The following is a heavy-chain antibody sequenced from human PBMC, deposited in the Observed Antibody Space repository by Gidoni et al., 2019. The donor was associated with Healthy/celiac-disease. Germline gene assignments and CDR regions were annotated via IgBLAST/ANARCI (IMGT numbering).Heavy chain of an antibody. Sequence: QLQLQESGPGLVKPSETLSLTCTVSGCSISSSSYYWGWLRQPPGKGLEWIGSIYYSGSTYYNPSLKSRVTISVDTSKNQFSLKLSSVTAADTAVYYCAREILRGYFDWLKAPWVDGMDVWGQGTTVTVSS. D-gene: IGHD3-9*01. CDR3: AREILRGYFDWLKAPWVDGMDV. CDR2: IYYSGST. CDR1: GCSISSSSYY. V-gene: IGHV4-39*07. J-gene: IGHJ6*02.